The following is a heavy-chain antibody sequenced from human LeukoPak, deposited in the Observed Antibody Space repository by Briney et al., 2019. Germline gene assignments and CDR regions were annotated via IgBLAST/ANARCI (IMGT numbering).Heavy chain of an antibody. CDR1: GGSISSYY. V-gene: IGHV4-4*07. CDR3: ARERVVLWFGENDAFDI. D-gene: IGHD3-10*01. Sequence: SETLSLTCTVSGGSISSYYWSWIRQPAGKGLEWIGRIYTSGSTNYNPSLKSRVTMSVDTSKNQFSLKLSSVTAADTAVYYCARERVVLWFGENDAFDIWGQGTMVTVSS. J-gene: IGHJ3*02. CDR2: IYTSGST.